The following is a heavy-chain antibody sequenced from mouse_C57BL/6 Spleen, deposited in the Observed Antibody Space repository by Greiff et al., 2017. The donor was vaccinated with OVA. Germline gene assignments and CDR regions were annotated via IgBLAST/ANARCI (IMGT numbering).Heavy chain of an antibody. CDR2: IDPSDSAT. CDR3: ASQISSYYSNPYAMDY. J-gene: IGHJ4*01. D-gene: IGHD2-5*01. V-gene: IGHV1-52*01. Sequence: VQLQQPGAELVRPGSSVKLSCKASGYTFTSYWMHWVKQRPIQGLEWIGNIDPSDSATHYNQKFKDKATLTVDKSSSTAYMQLSSLTSEDAAVYYCASQISSYYSNPYAMDYWGQGTSVTVSS. CDR1: GYTFTSYW.